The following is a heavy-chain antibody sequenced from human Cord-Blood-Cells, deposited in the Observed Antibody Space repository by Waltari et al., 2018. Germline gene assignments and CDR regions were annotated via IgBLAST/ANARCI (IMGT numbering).Heavy chain of an antibody. D-gene: IGHD3-3*01. V-gene: IGHV4-61*01. CDR3: ARTYYDFWSGYYFDY. Sequence: QVQLQESGPGLVKPSETLSLTCTVSGGSVSSGSYYWSWIRQRPGKGLEWIGNIYYSGSTNYNPSLKSRVTISVDTSKNQFSLKLSSVTAADTAVYYCARTYYDFWSGYYFDYWGQGTLVTVSS. CDR1: GGSVSSGSYY. CDR2: IYYSGST. J-gene: IGHJ4*02.